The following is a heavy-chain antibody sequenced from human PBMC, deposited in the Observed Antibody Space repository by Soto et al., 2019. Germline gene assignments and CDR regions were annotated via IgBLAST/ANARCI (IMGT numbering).Heavy chain of an antibody. CDR3: AREELAGIAAAAPYGMDV. CDR2: IYYSGST. Sequence: QVQLQESGPGLVKPSQTLSLTCTVSGGSISSGGYYWSWIRQHPGKGLEWIGYIYYSGSTYYNPSLKSRATISVDTSKNQFSLKLSSVTAADTAVYYCAREELAGIAAAAPYGMDVWGQGTTVTVSS. CDR1: GGSISSGGYY. V-gene: IGHV4-31*03. J-gene: IGHJ6*02. D-gene: IGHD6-13*01.